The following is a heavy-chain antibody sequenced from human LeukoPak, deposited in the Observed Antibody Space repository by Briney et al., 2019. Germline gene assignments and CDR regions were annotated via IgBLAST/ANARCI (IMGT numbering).Heavy chain of an antibody. CDR2: IYYTGST. CDR1: GGSISGYY. Sequence: PSETLSLTCTVSGGSISGYYWTWIRQPPGKGLEWIGFIYYTGSTNYNPSLKSRVTISIDTSKNQFSLKVNSVTAADTAVYYCARHESCDGNPCSTGRWFDPWGHGTLVTVSS. J-gene: IGHJ5*02. D-gene: IGHD4-23*01. CDR3: ARHESCDGNPCSTGRWFDP. V-gene: IGHV4-59*08.